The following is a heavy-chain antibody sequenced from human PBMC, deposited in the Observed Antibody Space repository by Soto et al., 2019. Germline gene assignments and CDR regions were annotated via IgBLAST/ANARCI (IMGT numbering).Heavy chain of an antibody. D-gene: IGHD2-8*01. CDR3: VRGGSCTNGVCSVLDY. J-gene: IGHJ4*02. V-gene: IGHV4-31*03. Sequence: SETLSLTCTVSGGSVSSVGYYWSWIRQHPGKGLEWIGYITYSGNTYYNPSLESRVTMSADTSKNQFSLKLSSVTAADTAVYFCVRGGSCTNGVCSVLDYWGQGTRVTVS. CDR2: ITYSGNT. CDR1: GGSVSSVGYY.